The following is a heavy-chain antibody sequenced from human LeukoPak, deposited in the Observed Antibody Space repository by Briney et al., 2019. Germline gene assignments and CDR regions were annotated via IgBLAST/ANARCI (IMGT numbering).Heavy chain of an antibody. CDR2: ISGSGGST. CDR3: AKDTHEIVVVIYYFDY. Sequence: GGTLRLSCAASGFTFSSYGMSWVRQAPGKGLEWVSAISGSGGSTYYADSVKGRFTISRDNSKNTLYLQMNSLRAEDTAVYYCAKDTHEIVVVIYYFDYWGQGTLVTVSS. V-gene: IGHV3-23*01. CDR1: GFTFSSYG. J-gene: IGHJ4*02. D-gene: IGHD3-22*01.